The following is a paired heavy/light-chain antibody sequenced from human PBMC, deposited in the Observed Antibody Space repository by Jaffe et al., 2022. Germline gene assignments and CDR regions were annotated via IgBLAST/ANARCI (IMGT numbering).Light chain of an antibody. V-gene: IGKV1-12*01. CDR2: AVG. CDR3: QQTYTFPFT. J-gene: IGKJ2*01. Sequence: DIQMTQSPSFMSASIGDRVTITCRASQYINKWLAWYQFKPGSAPKLLMFAVGSLQRGVPSRFSGSESGTDFTLTISSLQPEDFATYYCQQTYTFPFTFGQGTTVE. CDR1: QYINKW.
Heavy chain of an antibody. D-gene: IGHD3-3*01. CDR3: AACLKNHEWAFDV. Sequence: QVQLQESGPGLVKPSETLSLKCTVSSYSIGEGNYWGWIRLSPVTGLEWIGSIYRSGKTHYNPSLGSRVTISVDTSKNYFSMNLTSVTAADTAFYYCAACLKNHEWAFDVWGQGTVVTVSA. CDR2: IYRSGKT. J-gene: IGHJ3*01. V-gene: IGHV4-38-2*02. CDR1: SYSIGEGNY.